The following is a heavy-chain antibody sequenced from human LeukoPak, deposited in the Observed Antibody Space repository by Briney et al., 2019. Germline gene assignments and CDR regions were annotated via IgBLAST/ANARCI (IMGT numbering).Heavy chain of an antibody. D-gene: IGHD3-22*01. CDR2: IYYSGST. CDR1: GGSISSGNYY. Sequence: SQTLSLTCTVSGGSISSGNYYWSWIRQPPGKGLEWIGYIYYSGSTYYNPSLKSRVTISVDTSKNQLSLKLSSVTAADTAVYYCARYYDTIYDAFDIWGQGTMVTVSS. J-gene: IGHJ3*02. V-gene: IGHV4-30-4*01. CDR3: ARYYDTIYDAFDI.